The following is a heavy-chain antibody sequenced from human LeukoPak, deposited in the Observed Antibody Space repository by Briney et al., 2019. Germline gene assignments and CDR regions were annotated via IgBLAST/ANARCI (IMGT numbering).Heavy chain of an antibody. Sequence: GGSLRLSCAASGFTFSSYDMHWVRHATGKGLEWVSAIGTAGDTYYPGSVKGRFTISRENAKNSLYLQMNSLRAGDTAVYYCARVRGCSGGSCYDAFDIWGQGTMVTVSS. V-gene: IGHV3-13*01. D-gene: IGHD2-15*01. CDR2: IGTAGDT. J-gene: IGHJ3*02. CDR1: GFTFSSYD. CDR3: ARVRGCSGGSCYDAFDI.